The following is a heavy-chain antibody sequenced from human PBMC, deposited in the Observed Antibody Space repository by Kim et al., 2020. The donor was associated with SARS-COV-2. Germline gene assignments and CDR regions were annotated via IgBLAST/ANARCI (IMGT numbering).Heavy chain of an antibody. V-gene: IGHV3-23*03. Sequence: GGSLRLSCAASGFTFSSSAMSWVRQAPGKGLEWVSIIYSGTSGTYYADSVKGRFTISRDDSKNTLYLHMNSLRAEDTALYYCAKATRQAWFDYWGQGTLVTVSS. CDR3: AKATRQAWFDY. CDR2: IYSGTSGT. J-gene: IGHJ4*02. CDR1: GFTFSSSA. D-gene: IGHD2-15*01.